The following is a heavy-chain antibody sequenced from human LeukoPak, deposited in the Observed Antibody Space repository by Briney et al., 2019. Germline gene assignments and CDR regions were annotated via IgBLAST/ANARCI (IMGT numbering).Heavy chain of an antibody. CDR3: AKAPQRTTVKDFDY. J-gene: IGHJ4*02. CDR2: ISGSGGST. V-gene: IGHV3-23*01. CDR1: GSTFSSYA. D-gene: IGHD4-17*01. Sequence: QPGGSLRLSCAASGSTFSSYAMSWVRQAPGKGLEWVSAISGSGGSTYYADSVKGRFTISRDNSKNTLYLQMNSLRAEGTAVYYCAKAPQRTTVKDFDYWGQGTLVTVSS.